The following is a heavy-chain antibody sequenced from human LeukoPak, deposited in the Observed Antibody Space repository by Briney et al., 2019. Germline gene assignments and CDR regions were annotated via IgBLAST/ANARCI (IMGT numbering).Heavy chain of an antibody. Sequence: ASVKVSCKASGNTSTAYYIHWVRRAPGQGLEWMGWINFNSGGTNYAQKFQGRVTMTRDTSISTANMELSRLRSDDTAVYYCAPRFGELSDFWGQGTLVTVSS. V-gene: IGHV1-2*02. CDR2: INFNSGGT. J-gene: IGHJ4*02. CDR1: GNTSTAYY. CDR3: APRFGELSDF. D-gene: IGHD3-10*02.